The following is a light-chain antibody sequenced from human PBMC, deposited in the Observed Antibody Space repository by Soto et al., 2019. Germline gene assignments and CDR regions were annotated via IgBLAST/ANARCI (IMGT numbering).Light chain of an antibody. CDR2: DAS. J-gene: IGKJ3*01. CDR3: QHRA. CDR1: QDISNY. Sequence: DIQMTQSPSSLSASVGDRVTITCQASQDISNYLNWYQQKPGKAPKLLIYDASNLETGVPSRFSGSGSVTDFTFTISSLQPEDFATYYCQHRAFGPGTKVDIK. V-gene: IGKV1-33*01.